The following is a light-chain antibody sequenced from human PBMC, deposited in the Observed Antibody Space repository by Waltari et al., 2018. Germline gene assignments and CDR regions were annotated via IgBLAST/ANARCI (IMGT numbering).Light chain of an antibody. Sequence: IQIPQSPSSLSASVGHPVTIPCRASQGISSYLNWFQQKPGKAPKLLIYAATTLQSGVPSRFSGSGSGTEFTLTISSLQPEDFADYYCLQHNNYPLTFGGGTKVEIK. CDR3: LQHNNYPLT. CDR1: QGISSY. J-gene: IGKJ4*01. CDR2: AAT. V-gene: IGKV1-17*01.